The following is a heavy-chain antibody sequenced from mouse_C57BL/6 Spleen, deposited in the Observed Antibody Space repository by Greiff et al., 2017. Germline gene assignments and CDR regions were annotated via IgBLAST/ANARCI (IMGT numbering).Heavy chain of an antibody. CDR2: IYPGDGDT. V-gene: IGHV1-80*01. CDR3: ARNSPDWYFDV. J-gene: IGHJ1*03. Sequence: VQLQQSGAELVKPGASVKISCKASGYAFSSYWMNWVKQRPGKGLEWIGQIYPGDGDTNSNGKFKGKATLTADKSSSTAYMQLSSLTSEDSAVYFCARNSPDWYFDVWGTGTTVTVSS. CDR1: GYAFSSYW.